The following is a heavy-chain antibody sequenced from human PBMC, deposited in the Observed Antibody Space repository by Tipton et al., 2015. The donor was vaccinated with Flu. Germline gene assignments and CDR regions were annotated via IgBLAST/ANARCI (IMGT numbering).Heavy chain of an antibody. CDR1: GGSFSGYN. CDR2: INHSGGT. V-gene: IGHV4-34*01. CDR3: VRAVAAAGSY. Sequence: TLSLTCAVFGGSFSGYNWNWIRQAPGKGLEWIGEINHSGGTNYNPSLKSRVIISVDMSKNHFSLKLSSVTAADTAVYYCVRAVAAAGSYWGQGTLVTVSS. D-gene: IGHD6-13*01. J-gene: IGHJ4*02.